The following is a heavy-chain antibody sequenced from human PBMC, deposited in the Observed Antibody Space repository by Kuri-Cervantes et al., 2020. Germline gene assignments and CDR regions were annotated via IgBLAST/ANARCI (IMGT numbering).Heavy chain of an antibody. CDR2: INHIGST. Sequence: SETLSLTCAVSGYSINSGYFWAWIRQPPGKGLEWIGSINHIGSTYYTPSLKSRVTISVDTSKNQFSLKLSSVTAADTAVYYCARGRFGYYYDSSGYPPSTFDYWGQGTLVTVSS. CDR1: GYSINSGYF. D-gene: IGHD3-22*01. V-gene: IGHV4-38-2*01. CDR3: ARGRFGYYYDSSGYPPSTFDY. J-gene: IGHJ4*02.